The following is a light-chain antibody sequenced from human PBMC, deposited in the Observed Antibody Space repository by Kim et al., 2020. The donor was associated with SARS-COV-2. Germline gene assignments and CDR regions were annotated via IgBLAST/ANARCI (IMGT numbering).Light chain of an antibody. CDR2: NTN. CDR3: SAWDDSLNAVV. Sequence: ELTQPPSASGTPGQRVTISCSGTSSNIGSNTVNWYQQLPGTAPRLLIYNTNQRPSGVPDRFSGSKSGTSASLAISGLQSGDETDYYCSAWDDSLNAVVFGGGTKVTVL. V-gene: IGLV1-44*01. CDR1: SSNIGSNT. J-gene: IGLJ2*01.